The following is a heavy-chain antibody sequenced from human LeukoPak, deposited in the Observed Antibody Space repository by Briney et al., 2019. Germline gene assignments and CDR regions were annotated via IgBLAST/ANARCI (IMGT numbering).Heavy chain of an antibody. CDR1: GYTFTSYY. J-gene: IGHJ5*02. D-gene: IGHD2-2*02. Sequence: ASVKVSCKASGYTFTSYYMHRVRQAPGQGLEWMGWINPNSGGTNYAQKFQGRVTMTRDTSISTANMELSRLRSDDTAVYYCAALEVCSSTSCYIDGDPWGQGTLVTVSS. CDR3: AALEVCSSTSCYIDGDP. CDR2: INPNSGGT. V-gene: IGHV1-2*02.